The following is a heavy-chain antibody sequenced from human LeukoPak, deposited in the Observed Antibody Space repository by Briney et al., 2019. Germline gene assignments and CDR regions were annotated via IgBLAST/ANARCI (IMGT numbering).Heavy chain of an antibody. V-gene: IGHV3-30*04. Sequence: GGSLRLSCAASGFTFSSYAMHWVRQAPGKGLEWVAVISYDGSNKYYADSVKGRFTISRDNSKNTLYLQMNSLRAEDTAVYYCARHYNWFDPWGQGALVTVSS. CDR1: GFTFSSYA. CDR3: ARHYNWFDP. J-gene: IGHJ5*02. CDR2: ISYDGSNK.